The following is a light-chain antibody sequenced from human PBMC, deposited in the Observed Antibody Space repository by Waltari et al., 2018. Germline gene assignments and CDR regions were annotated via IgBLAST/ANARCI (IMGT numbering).Light chain of an antibody. CDR2: DAS. J-gene: IGKJ4*01. CDR1: QSVSSS. Sequence: EVVLTQSPATLSLSPGERATLSCSASQSVSSSLAWYQQKPGQAPRLLIYDASNRATGIPVRFSGSGSGTDFTLTVSSLEPEDFAVYYCQQRSNWPLTFGGGTKVEIK. CDR3: QQRSNWPLT. V-gene: IGKV3-11*01.